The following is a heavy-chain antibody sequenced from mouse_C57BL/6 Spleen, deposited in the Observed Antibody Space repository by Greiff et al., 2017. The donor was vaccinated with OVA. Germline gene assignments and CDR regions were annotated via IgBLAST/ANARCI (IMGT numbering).Heavy chain of an antibody. J-gene: IGHJ4*01. V-gene: IGHV1-69*01. D-gene: IGHD3-2*02. CDR2: IDPSDSYT. CDR3: ARSLGNSGYGDYAMDY. CDR1: GYTFPSYW. Sequence: QVQLQQPGAELVMPGASVKLSCKASGYTFPSYWMHWVKQRPGQGLEWIGEIDPSDSYTNYNHKFTGKSTLTVDQSSSTAYMQLSSLTSEDSAVYYCARSLGNSGYGDYAMDYWGQGTSVTVSS.